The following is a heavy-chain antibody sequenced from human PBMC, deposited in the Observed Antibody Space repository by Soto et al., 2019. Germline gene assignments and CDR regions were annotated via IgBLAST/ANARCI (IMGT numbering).Heavy chain of an antibody. D-gene: IGHD2-15*01. J-gene: IGHJ3*02. Sequence: ASVKVSCKASGYTFTGYYMHWVRQAPGQGLEWMGWINPNSGGTNYAQKFQGWVTMTRDTSISTAYMELSRLRSDDTAVYYCARGSHCSGGSCYGRDAFDIWGQGTMVPVSS. CDR3: ARGSHCSGGSCYGRDAFDI. V-gene: IGHV1-2*04. CDR1: GYTFTGYY. CDR2: INPNSGGT.